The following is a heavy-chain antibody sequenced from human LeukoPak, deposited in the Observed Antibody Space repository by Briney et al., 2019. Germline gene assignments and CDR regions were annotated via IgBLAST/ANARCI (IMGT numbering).Heavy chain of an antibody. Sequence: GGSLRLSCAASGFTFSSYAMHWVRQAPGKGLEWVAVISYDGSNKYYADSVKGRFTISRDNSKNTLYLQMNSLRAEDTAVYYCAKKSPHWDQLLYEGIGYWGQGTLVTVSS. J-gene: IGHJ4*02. CDR3: AKKSPHWDQLLYEGIGY. CDR1: GFTFSSYA. D-gene: IGHD2-2*02. CDR2: ISYDGSNK. V-gene: IGHV3-30-3*02.